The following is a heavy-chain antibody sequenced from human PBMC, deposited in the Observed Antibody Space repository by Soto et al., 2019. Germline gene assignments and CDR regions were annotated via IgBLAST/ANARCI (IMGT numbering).Heavy chain of an antibody. J-gene: IGHJ4*02. D-gene: IGHD2-15*01. V-gene: IGHV3-72*01. CDR1: GFTLSDHC. CDR2: SRNKTYSYST. Sequence: HPGGSLRLSCVVSGFTLSDHCVDWVRKAPGKGLEWVVRSRNKTYSYSTEYAESVKGRFTISRDDSKNSLYLQMNSLKTEDTAVYYCARAGCGGSRARLDNWGQGILVTVSS. CDR3: ARAGCGGSRARLDN.